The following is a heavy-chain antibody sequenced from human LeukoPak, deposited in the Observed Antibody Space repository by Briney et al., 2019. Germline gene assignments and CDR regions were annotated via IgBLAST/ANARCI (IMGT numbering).Heavy chain of an antibody. CDR2: ICTSGST. CDR1: GGSISSYY. Sequence: SETLSLTCTVSGGSISSYYWSWIRQPPGKGLEWIGYICTSGSTNYNPSLKSRVTISVDTSKNQFSLKLSSVTAADTAVYYCARSSGYDFRKYFDYWGQGTLVTVSS. J-gene: IGHJ4*02. D-gene: IGHD5-12*01. CDR3: ARSSGYDFRKYFDY. V-gene: IGHV4-4*09.